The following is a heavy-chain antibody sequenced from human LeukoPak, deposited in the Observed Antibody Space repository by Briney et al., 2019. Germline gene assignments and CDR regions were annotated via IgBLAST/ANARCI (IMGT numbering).Heavy chain of an antibody. CDR3: ARVYCSSTSCNLDY. V-gene: IGHV4-31*03. CDR2: IYYSGST. Sequence: SETLSLTRTVSGGSISSGGYYWSWIRQHPGKGLEWIGYIYYSGSTYYNPSLKSRVTISVDTSKNQFSLKLSSVTAADTAVYHCARVYCSSTSCNLDYWGQGTLVTVSS. CDR1: GGSISSGGYY. D-gene: IGHD2-2*01. J-gene: IGHJ4*02.